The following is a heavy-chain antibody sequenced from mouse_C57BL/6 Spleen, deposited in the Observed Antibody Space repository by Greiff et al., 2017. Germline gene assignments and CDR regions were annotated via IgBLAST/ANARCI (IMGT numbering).Heavy chain of an antibody. D-gene: IGHD3-1*01. Sequence: VHLVESGAELVKPGASVKISCKASGYAFSSYWMNWVKQRPGKGLEWIGQIYPGDGDTNYNGKFKGKATLTADKSSSTAYMQLSSLTSEDSAVYFCARSGPDYFDYWGQGTTLTVSS. CDR2: IYPGDGDT. J-gene: IGHJ2*01. CDR3: ARSGPDYFDY. V-gene: IGHV1-80*01. CDR1: GYAFSSYW.